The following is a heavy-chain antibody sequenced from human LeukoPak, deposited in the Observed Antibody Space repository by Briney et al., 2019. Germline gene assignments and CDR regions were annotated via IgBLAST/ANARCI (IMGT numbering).Heavy chain of an antibody. D-gene: IGHD1-26*01. J-gene: IGHJ4*02. V-gene: IGHV1-18*01. CDR1: GYTFTSYG. Sequence: GASVKVSCKASGYTFTSYGISGVRQAPGQGLEWMGWVSTYNGNTKHAQNLQGRVTTTTDTSTSTAYMELRSLRSDDTAMYYCARQSTGSYYSPIDYWGQGTLVTVSS. CDR3: ARQSTGSYYSPIDY. CDR2: VSTYNGNT.